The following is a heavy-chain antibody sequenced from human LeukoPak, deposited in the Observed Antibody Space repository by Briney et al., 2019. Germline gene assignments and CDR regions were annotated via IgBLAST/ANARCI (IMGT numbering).Heavy chain of an antibody. V-gene: IGHV1-2*02. D-gene: IGHD7-27*01. J-gene: IGHJ4*02. Sequence: ASVKVSCKASEYTFTDYYVHWVRQAPGQGLEWMGWINPNTGGTNYAQKFQGRVTMTRDTSISTGYMDLRGLRSDDTAVYYCARAKANWGSGDYWGQGTLVNVSS. CDR1: EYTFTDYY. CDR3: ARAKANWGSGDY. CDR2: INPNTGGT.